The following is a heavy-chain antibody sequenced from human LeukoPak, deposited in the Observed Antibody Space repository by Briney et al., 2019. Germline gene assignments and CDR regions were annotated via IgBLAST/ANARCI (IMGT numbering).Heavy chain of an antibody. D-gene: IGHD6-6*01. V-gene: IGHV1-8*03. Sequence: ASVKVSYKASGYTFTSYDINWVRQATGQGLEWMGWMNPNSGNTGYAQKFQGRVTITRNTSISTAYMELSSLRSEDTAVYYCARGYSSSPISPDAFDIWGQGTMVTVSS. J-gene: IGHJ3*02. CDR1: GYTFTSYD. CDR2: MNPNSGNT. CDR3: ARGYSSSPISPDAFDI.